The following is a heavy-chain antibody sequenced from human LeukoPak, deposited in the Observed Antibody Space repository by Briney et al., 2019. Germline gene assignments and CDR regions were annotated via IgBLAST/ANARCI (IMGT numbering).Heavy chain of an antibody. CDR2: LHVSGTT. J-gene: IGHJ4*02. CDR1: GGSISSTNW. Sequence: PSGTLSLTCGVSGGSISSTNWWTWVRQPPGEGLEWIGELHVSGTTTCNPTLERRVTMSVLMSNNPITLKLTSVTAAATAVYCGAREGGPSRPLDYSDQGTLVTVSS. CDR3: AREGGPSRPLDY. V-gene: IGHV4-4*01.